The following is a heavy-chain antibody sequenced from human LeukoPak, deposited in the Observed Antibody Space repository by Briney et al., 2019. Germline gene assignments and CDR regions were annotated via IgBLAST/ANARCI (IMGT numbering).Heavy chain of an antibody. V-gene: IGHV3-7*02. CDR2: IKQDGGER. D-gene: IGHD5-12*01. CDR1: GFTFRSYW. CDR3: AKRGESGHEYYFDY. Sequence: GGSLRLSCAASGFTFRSYWMSWVRQAPGRGLEWVANIKQDGGERYYVDSVKGRFTISRDNAKNSLYQQMNSLRAEDTAVYYCAKRGESGHEYYFDYWGQGTLVTVSS. J-gene: IGHJ4*02.